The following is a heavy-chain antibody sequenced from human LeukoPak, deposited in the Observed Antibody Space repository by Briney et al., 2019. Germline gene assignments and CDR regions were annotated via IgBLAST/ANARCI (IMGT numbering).Heavy chain of an antibody. J-gene: IGHJ6*02. CDR3: ATPSRVRGVTYYYYGMDV. Sequence: GGSLRLSCAASGFTVSSNYMSWVRQAPGKGLEWVSVIYSGGSTHYADSVKGRFTISRHNSKNTLYLQMNSLRAEDTAVYYCATPSRVRGVTYYYYGMDVWGQGTTVTVSS. D-gene: IGHD3-10*01. V-gene: IGHV3-53*04. CDR2: IYSGGST. CDR1: GFTVSSNY.